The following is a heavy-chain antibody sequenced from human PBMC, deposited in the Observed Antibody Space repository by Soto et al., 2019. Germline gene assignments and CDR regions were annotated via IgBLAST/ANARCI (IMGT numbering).Heavy chain of an antibody. CDR2: IYYSGSP. D-gene: IGHD2-15*01. J-gene: IGHJ4*02. CDR3: ARPNSGGGGELPSDY. V-gene: IGHV4-39*01. CDR1: GGSISSSSYY. Sequence: SETLSLTCTVSGGSISSSSYYWGWIRQPPGKGLEWIGSIYYSGSPYYNPSLKSRVTISVDTSKNQFSLKLSSVTAADTAVYYCARPNSGGGGELPSDYWGQGTLVTVSS.